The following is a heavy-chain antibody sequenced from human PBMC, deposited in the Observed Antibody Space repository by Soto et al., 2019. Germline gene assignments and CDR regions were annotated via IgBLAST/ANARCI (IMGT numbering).Heavy chain of an antibody. Sequence: QGQLVQSGAEVKKPGASVKVSFKAAGYTFTSYGISWVRQAPGQGLEWMGWISAYNGNTNYAQKLQGRVTMTTDTSTSTAYMELRSLRSDDTAVYYCASGYSSSSRLSYGLDVWGQGTTVTVSS. CDR3: ASGYSSSSRLSYGLDV. CDR1: GYTFTSYG. J-gene: IGHJ6*02. D-gene: IGHD6-6*01. V-gene: IGHV1-18*01. CDR2: ISAYNGNT.